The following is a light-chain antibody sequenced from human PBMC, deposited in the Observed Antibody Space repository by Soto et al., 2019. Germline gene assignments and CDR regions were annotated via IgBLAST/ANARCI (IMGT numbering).Light chain of an antibody. J-gene: IGLJ1*01. CDR1: TSDVGRYNY. Sequence: QSVLTQPASVSGSPGQSITISCTGTTSDVGRYNYVSWYQQHPGKAPKLIIYDVSNRPSGVSNRFSGSKSGNTASLTISGLQTEDEADYYCNSYTSSSTYVFGTGIKATVL. CDR3: NSYTSSSTYV. CDR2: DVS. V-gene: IGLV2-14*01.